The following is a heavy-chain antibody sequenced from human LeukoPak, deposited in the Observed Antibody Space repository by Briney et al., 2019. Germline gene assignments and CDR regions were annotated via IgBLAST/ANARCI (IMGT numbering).Heavy chain of an antibody. V-gene: IGHV6-1*01. J-gene: IGHJ4*02. D-gene: IGHD3-3*01. CDR3: ARALHYDFWSGYYTEDY. Sequence: SQTLSLTCAISGDSVSSNSAAWSWIRQSPSRGLEWLGRTYYRSKWYNDYAVSVKSRITINPDTSKNQFSLQLDSVTPEDTAVYYCARALHYDFWSGYYTEDYWGQGTLVTVSS. CDR2: TYYRSKWYN. CDR1: GDSVSSNSAA.